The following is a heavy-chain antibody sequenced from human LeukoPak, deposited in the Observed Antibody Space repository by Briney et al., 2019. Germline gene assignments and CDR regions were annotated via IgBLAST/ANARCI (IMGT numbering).Heavy chain of an antibody. CDR2: IYTSGST. CDR3: ARHAPHENGNKRGFES. CDR1: GGSISSYY. J-gene: IGHJ4*02. V-gene: IGHV4-4*07. D-gene: IGHD2/OR15-2a*01. Sequence: SETLSLTCTVSGGSISSYYWSWIRQPAGKGLEWIGRIYTSGSTNYNPSLKSRVTMSVDTSKNQFSLKLSSVTAADTAVYHCARHAPHENGNKRGFESWGQGTLVTVSS.